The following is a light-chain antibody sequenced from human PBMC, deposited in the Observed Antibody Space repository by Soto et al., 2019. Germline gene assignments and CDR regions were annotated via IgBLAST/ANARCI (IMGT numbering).Light chain of an antibody. CDR2: GAS. CDR1: QSVSNN. J-gene: IGKJ1*01. V-gene: IGKV3-15*01. CDR3: QQYNNWWT. Sequence: EIVMTQSPATLSVSPGERATLSCRAIQSVSNNLAWYQKNPGQAPRLLLYGASTRATGIPARFNGSGSGTEFTLTISSLHSADFAFYYCQQYNNWWTFGQGTRVEI.